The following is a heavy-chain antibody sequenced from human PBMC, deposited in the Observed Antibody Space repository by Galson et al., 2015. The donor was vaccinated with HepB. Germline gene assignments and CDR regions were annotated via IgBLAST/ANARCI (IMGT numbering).Heavy chain of an antibody. D-gene: IGHD7-27*01. Sequence: SLRLSCAASGFTFSGSAMHWVRQASGKGLEWVGRIRSKANSYATAYAASVKGRFTISRDDSKNTAYLQMNSLKTEDTAVYYCTSRNGDGDFYFDLWGRGTLVTVSS. CDR1: GFTFSGSA. V-gene: IGHV3-73*01. CDR3: TSRNGDGDFYFDL. J-gene: IGHJ2*01. CDR2: IRSKANSYAT.